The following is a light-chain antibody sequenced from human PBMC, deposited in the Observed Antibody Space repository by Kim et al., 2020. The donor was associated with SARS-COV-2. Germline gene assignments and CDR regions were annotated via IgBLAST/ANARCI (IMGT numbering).Light chain of an antibody. CDR1: KLGDKY. V-gene: IGLV3-1*01. CDR2: QDS. CDR3: QAWDSSTGGV. J-gene: IGLJ1*01. Sequence: SYELTQPPSVSVSPGQTASITCSGDKLGDKYACWYQQTPGQSTVLVIYQDSKRPSGIPERFSGSNSGNTATLTISGTQAMDEADYYCQAWDSSTGGVFGT.